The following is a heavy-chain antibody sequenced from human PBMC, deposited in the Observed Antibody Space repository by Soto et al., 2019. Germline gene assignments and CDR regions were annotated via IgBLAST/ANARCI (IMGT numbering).Heavy chain of an antibody. D-gene: IGHD2-8*01. V-gene: IGHV4-39*01. J-gene: IGHJ4*02. CDR2: VYSTGGT. CDR1: GDSITTNGYY. Sequence: SETLSLTCSVSGDSITTNGYYWGWIRQPPGKGLQRIGNVYSTGGTFSLPSLTSRVFISVDPSQNMFSLRRTSVTAAGTAVYYCARSHYTYGLLIDYWGPGVMVTVYS. CDR3: ARSHYTYGLLIDY.